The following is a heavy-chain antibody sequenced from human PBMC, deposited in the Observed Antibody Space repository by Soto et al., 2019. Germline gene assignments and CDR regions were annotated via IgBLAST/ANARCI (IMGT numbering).Heavy chain of an antibody. CDR2: ISGSGRTI. D-gene: IGHD5-18*01. Sequence: EVQLVESGGGLVQPGGPLRVSCAASGFTFSLNPMNWVRQAPGKGLEWVSYISGSGRTIYYADSVKGRFTISRDNAKNSLYLQMDRLRDDDTALYFCATANPAYTFGPDDYWGQGTLVTVSS. J-gene: IGHJ4*02. CDR3: ATANPAYTFGPDDY. CDR1: GFTFSLNP. V-gene: IGHV3-48*02.